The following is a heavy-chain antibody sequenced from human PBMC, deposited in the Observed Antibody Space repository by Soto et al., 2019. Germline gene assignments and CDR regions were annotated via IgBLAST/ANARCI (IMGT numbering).Heavy chain of an antibody. CDR3: AREYYDFWSGYYTAYYGMDV. J-gene: IGHJ6*02. CDR1: GFTFSDYS. V-gene: IGHV3-48*02. Sequence: PGGSLRLSCAATGFTFSDYSMNWVRQAPGKGLEWVSYIRSSGSAVYYADSVKGRFTISRDNVKNSLYLQMNSLRDEDTAVYYCAREYYDFWSGYYTAYYGMDVWGQGTTVTVSS. CDR2: IRSSGSAV. D-gene: IGHD3-3*01.